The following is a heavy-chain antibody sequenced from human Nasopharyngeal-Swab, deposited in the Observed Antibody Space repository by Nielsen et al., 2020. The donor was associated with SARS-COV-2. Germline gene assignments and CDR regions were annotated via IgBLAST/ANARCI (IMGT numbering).Heavy chain of an antibody. CDR3: ARVRTYYYDSSGYYPTPSFDY. CDR1: GCSISSYY. J-gene: IGHJ4*02. Sequence: SDTLSPTFTLSGCSISSYYWSWIRQPPGKGLEWIGHIYYSGSTNYNPSLKSRVTISVDTSKNQFSLKLSSVTAADTAVYYCARVRTYYYDSSGYYPTPSFDYWGQGTLVTVSS. V-gene: IGHV4-59*01. D-gene: IGHD3-22*01. CDR2: IYYSGST.